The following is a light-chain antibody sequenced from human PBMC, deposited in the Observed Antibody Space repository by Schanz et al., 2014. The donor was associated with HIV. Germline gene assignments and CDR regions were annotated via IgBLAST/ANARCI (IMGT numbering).Light chain of an antibody. V-gene: IGLV1-44*01. J-gene: IGLJ2*01. CDR3: AAWDDGLNGV. CDR2: DDS. Sequence: QSVLTQPPSASGTPGQRVTISCSGGSSNVGGNTVSWYQQLPGAAPTLLIYDDSQRPSGVPDRFSASKFDTSASLAISGLRSEDEADYYCAAWDDGLNGVFGGGTKLTVL. CDR1: SSNVGGNT.